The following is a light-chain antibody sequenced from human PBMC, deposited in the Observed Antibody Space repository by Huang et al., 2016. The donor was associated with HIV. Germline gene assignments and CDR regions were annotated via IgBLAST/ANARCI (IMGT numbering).Light chain of an antibody. Sequence: AIRITQSPSSLSASTGDKVSITCRASQDINTYLGWYQQKPGKPPSLLIYATSTLQSGVPSRFSGSGSGTDFTLTITHLQSEDFATYYCQQYYSFPLTFGQGSQVEV. CDR2: ATS. J-gene: IGKJ1*01. CDR1: QDINTY. V-gene: IGKV1-8*01. CDR3: QQYYSFPLT.